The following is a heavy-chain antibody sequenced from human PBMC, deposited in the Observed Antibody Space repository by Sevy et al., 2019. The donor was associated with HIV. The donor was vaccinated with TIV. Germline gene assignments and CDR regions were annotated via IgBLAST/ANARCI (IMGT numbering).Heavy chain of an antibody. V-gene: IGHV3-30*18. Sequence: GGSLRLSCAASGFTFSSYGMHWVRQAPGKGLEWVGVISYDGSNKYYADSVKGRFTISRDNSKNTLYLQMNSLRAEDTAVYYCAKDAEQQLIPYYYYYYMDVWGKGTTVTVSS. D-gene: IGHD6-13*01. CDR2: ISYDGSNK. J-gene: IGHJ6*03. CDR1: GFTFSSYG. CDR3: AKDAEQQLIPYYYYYYMDV.